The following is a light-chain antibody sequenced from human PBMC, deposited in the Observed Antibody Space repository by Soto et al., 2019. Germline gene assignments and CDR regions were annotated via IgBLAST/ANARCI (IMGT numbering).Light chain of an antibody. V-gene: IGKV3-11*01. CDR2: DAS. CDR1: QSVSSY. CDR3: QQRRNWPRT. J-gene: IGKJ1*01. Sequence: EIVLTQSPATLSLSPGERATLSCRASQSVSSYLAWYQQKPGQAPRLLIYDASNRATGIPARFSGSGSGTDFTLTISSLEPEDFAVYYCQQRRNWPRTFGQGT.